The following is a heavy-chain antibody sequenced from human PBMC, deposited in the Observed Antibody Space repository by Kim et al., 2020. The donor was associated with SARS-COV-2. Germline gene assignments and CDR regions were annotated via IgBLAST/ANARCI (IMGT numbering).Heavy chain of an antibody. D-gene: IGHD3-3*01. V-gene: IGHV3-48*03. Sequence: GGSLRLSCAASGFTFSAYEMNWVRQPPGKGLEWVSYISNAGSSIYYADSVKGRFTISRDNAKNSLYLQMNSLRAEDTAIYYCARDYPDITIFGVVIGPCDFWGQGTMVTVSS. CDR2: ISNAGSSI. CDR3: ARDYPDITIFGVVIGPCDF. J-gene: IGHJ4*02. CDR1: GFTFSAYE.